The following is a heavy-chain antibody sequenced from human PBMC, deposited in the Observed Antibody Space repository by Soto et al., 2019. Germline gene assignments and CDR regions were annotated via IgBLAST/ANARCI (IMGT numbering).Heavy chain of an antibody. CDR3: ARVRSNSGYYTDY. D-gene: IGHD3-22*01. CDR1: GYTFTSYA. V-gene: IGHV1-69*06. J-gene: IGHJ4*02. CDR2: INPIFGTA. Sequence: SVKVSCKASGYTFTSYAVHWVRQAPGQRLEWMVGINPIFGTAKYAQKFQGRVTITADKSTSTAYMELSSLRSEDTAVYYCARVRSNSGYYTDYWGQGTLVTVSS.